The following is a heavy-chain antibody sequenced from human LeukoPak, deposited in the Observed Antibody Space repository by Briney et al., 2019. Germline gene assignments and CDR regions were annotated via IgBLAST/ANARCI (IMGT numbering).Heavy chain of an antibody. V-gene: IGHV3-21*01. J-gene: IGHJ6*03. Sequence: PGGSLRLSCAASGFTFSSYSMTWVRQAPGKGLEWVSSISSSSSYIYYADSVKGRFTISRDNAKNSLYLQMNSLRAEDTAVYYCARVSGLEWLLSIYYYYYMDVWGKGTTVTVSS. CDR2: ISSSSSYI. D-gene: IGHD3-3*01. CDR3: ARVSGLEWLLSIYYYYYMDV. CDR1: GFTFSSYS.